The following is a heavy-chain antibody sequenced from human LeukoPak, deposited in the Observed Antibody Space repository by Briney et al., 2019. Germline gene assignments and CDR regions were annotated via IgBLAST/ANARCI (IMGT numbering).Heavy chain of an antibody. V-gene: IGHV3-7*01. J-gene: IGHJ2*01. CDR3: VRSATVIFGVTNIKSYLYFDV. CDR1: GSTLRSYW. Sequence: PGGSLRLSCIVSGSTLRSYWMSWVRQAPGKGLEWVANIKQDGNEKYYVDSVKGRFTISRDNAKNSVFLQMTSLRADDTATYYCVRSATVIFGVTNIKSYLYFDVWGRGALVTVSS. D-gene: IGHD3-3*01. CDR2: IKQDGNEK.